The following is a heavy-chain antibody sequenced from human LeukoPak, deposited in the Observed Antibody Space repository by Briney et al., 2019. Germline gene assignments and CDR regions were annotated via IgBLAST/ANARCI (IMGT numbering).Heavy chain of an antibody. Sequence: GASVKVSCKASGYTFTSYGISWVRQAPGQGLEWTGWISAYNGNANYAQKLQGRVTMTTDTSTSTAYMELRSLRSDDTAVYYCARPLPEYYGSGSAFDYWGQGTLVTVSS. CDR3: ARPLPEYYGSGSAFDY. D-gene: IGHD3-10*01. CDR1: GYTFTSYG. CDR2: ISAYNGNA. J-gene: IGHJ4*02. V-gene: IGHV1-18*01.